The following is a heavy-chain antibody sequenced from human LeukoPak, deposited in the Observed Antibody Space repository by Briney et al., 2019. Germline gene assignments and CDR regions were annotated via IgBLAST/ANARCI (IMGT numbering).Heavy chain of an antibody. Sequence: PGGSLRLSCAASGFTVSSNYMSWVRQAPGKGLEWVSGITGSGSSTYYAASVKGRFTISRDNSKNTLYLQMNSLRAEDTAVYYCAKLSGDHCYSALDYWGQGTLVTVSS. CDR2: ITGSGSST. CDR3: AKLSGDHCYSALDY. CDR1: GFTVSSNY. J-gene: IGHJ4*01. D-gene: IGHD2-15*01. V-gene: IGHV3-23*01.